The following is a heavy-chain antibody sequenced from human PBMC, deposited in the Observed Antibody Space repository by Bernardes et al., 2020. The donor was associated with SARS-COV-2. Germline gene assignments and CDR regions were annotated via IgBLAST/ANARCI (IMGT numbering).Heavy chain of an antibody. Sequence: SVKVSCKASGGTFSSYAISWVRQAPGQGLEWMGGIIPIFGTANYAQKFQGRVTITADESTSTAYMELSSLRSEDTAVYYCARVGGFGSGYYGGYYGMDVWGQGTTVTVSS. CDR1: GGTFSSYA. CDR2: IIPIFGTA. CDR3: ARVGGFGSGYYGGYYGMDV. D-gene: IGHD3-22*01. J-gene: IGHJ6*02. V-gene: IGHV1-69*13.